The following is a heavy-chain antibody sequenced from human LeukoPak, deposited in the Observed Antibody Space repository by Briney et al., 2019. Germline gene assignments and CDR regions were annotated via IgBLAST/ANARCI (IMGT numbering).Heavy chain of an antibody. V-gene: IGHV3-74*01. Sequence: GGSLRLSCAASGFTFSYYWMHWVRQAPGKALVWVSRIKSDGSSTTYADSVKGRITISRDNAKNTLYLQMNSLRAEDTAVYYCARESYDILTGYYSGAFDIWGQGTKVTVSS. CDR1: GFTFSYYW. D-gene: IGHD3-9*01. J-gene: IGHJ3*02. CDR2: IKSDGSST. CDR3: ARESYDILTGYYSGAFDI.